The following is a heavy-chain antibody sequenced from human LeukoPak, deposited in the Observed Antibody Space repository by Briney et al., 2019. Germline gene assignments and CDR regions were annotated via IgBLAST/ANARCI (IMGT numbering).Heavy chain of an antibody. D-gene: IGHD6-19*01. J-gene: IGHJ4*02. CDR2: ISGYNGNT. CDR3: ARDLKRGYSSGRYSWGTGSSNDY. Sequence: ASVKVSCKASGGTFSNYAISWVRQAPGQGLEWMGWISGYNGNTNYAQKLQGRVTMTTDTSTSTAYMELRSLRSDDTAVYYCARDLKRGYSSGRYSWGTGSSNDYWGQGTLVTVSS. V-gene: IGHV1-18*01. CDR1: GGTFSNYA.